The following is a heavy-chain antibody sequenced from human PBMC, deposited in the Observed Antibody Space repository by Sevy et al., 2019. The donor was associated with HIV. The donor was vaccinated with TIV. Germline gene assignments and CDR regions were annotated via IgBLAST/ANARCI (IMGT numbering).Heavy chain of an antibody. CDR3: ARDNATVSRRGLRYYYYGTDV. CDR2: INEDGTEK. V-gene: IGHV3-7*01. Sequence: GGSLRLSCAASGFTFSTYWMSWFRQAPGKGLEWVANINEDGTEKFYVDSVKGRFTMSRDNAKNSLYLQMNSLKAEDAAVYYCARDNATVSRRGLRYYYYGTDVWGQGTTVTVSS. J-gene: IGHJ6*02. CDR1: GFTFSTYW. D-gene: IGHD2-2*01.